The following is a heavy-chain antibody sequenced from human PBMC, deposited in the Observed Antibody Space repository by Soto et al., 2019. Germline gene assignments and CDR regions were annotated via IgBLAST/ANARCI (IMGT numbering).Heavy chain of an antibody. CDR3: ARETGFWSGRHFDY. V-gene: IGHV3-23*01. CDR2: IDGGGGST. Sequence: PGGSLRLSCAGSGFTFSSRAMSWVRQAPGKGLVWVSGIDGGGGSTYYADSVKGRFTISRDNAKNTLYLQMNSLRAEDTAVYYCARETGFWSGRHFDYWGQGTLVTVSS. J-gene: IGHJ4*02. CDR1: GFTFSSRA. D-gene: IGHD3-3*01.